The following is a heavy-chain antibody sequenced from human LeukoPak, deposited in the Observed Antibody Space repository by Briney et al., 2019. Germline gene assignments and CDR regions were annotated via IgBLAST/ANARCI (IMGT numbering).Heavy chain of an antibody. CDR1: GDSLNSGYSY. CDR2: IYTSVST. V-gene: IGHV4-61*02. Sequence: SETLSLTCTVSGDSLNSGYSYWNWIRQPAGKGLEWIGRIYTSVSTNYNPSLKSRVTISVDTSKNQFSLKLSSVTAADTAVYYCARGQEEWELLQRAVHYDSWGQGTLVTVSS. CDR3: ARGQEEWELLQRAVHYDS. J-gene: IGHJ4*02. D-gene: IGHD1-26*01.